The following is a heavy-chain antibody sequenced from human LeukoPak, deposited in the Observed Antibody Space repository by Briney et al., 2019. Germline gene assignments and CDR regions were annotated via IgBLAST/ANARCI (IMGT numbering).Heavy chain of an antibody. D-gene: IGHD1-26*01. J-gene: IGHJ4*02. CDR3: ARYREVGATVDY. V-gene: IGHV4-61*02. Sequence: ASETLSLTCTVSGGSISSGSYYWSWIRQPAGKGLEWIGRIYTSGSTNYNPSLKSRVTISVDTSKNQFSLKLSSVTAADTAVYYCARYREVGATVDYWGQGTLVTVSS. CDR2: IYTSGST. CDR1: GGSISSGSYY.